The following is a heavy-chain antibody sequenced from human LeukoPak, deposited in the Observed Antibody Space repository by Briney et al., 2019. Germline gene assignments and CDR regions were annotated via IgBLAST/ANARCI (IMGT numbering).Heavy chain of an antibody. Sequence: GFTXXSYAMHWVRQAPGKGLEWVAVISYDGSNKYYADSVKGRFTISRDNSKNTLYLQMNSLRAEDTAVYYXXXXXXXXXXCXXXXYWGQGXLXTVSS. CDR3: XXXXXXXXXCXXXXY. V-gene: IGHV3-30*14. J-gene: IGHJ4*02. CDR2: ISYDGSNK. CDR1: GFTXXSYA.